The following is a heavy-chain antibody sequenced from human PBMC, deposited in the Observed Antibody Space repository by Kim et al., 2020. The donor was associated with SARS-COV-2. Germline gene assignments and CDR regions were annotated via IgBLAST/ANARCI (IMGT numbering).Heavy chain of an antibody. V-gene: IGHV1-69*13. Sequence: SVKVSCKASGGTFSSYAISWVRQAPGQGLEWMGGIIPIFGTANYAQKFQGRVTITADDSTSTAYMELSSLRSEDTAVYYCASGPHPGGGYGSSGYYYRLWTYWGQGTLVTVSS. CDR2: IIPIFGTA. CDR3: ASGPHPGGGYGSSGYYYRLWTY. J-gene: IGHJ4*02. D-gene: IGHD3-22*01. CDR1: GGTFSSYA.